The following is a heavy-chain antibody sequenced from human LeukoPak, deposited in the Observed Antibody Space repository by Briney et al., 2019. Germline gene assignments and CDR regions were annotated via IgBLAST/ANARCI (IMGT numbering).Heavy chain of an antibody. CDR2: IYYTGNA. CDR3: ARGGPGGNSWQYYLDS. J-gene: IGHJ4*02. Sequence: RASETLSLTCTVSGGSISTYYWSWLRQSPGKGLEWIGYIYYTGNANYNPSLKSRVTISVDASKNHFSLNLSSVTAADAAVYYCARGGPGGNSWQYYLDSWGQGTLVTVSS. D-gene: IGHD1-14*01. V-gene: IGHV4-59*01. CDR1: GGSISTYY.